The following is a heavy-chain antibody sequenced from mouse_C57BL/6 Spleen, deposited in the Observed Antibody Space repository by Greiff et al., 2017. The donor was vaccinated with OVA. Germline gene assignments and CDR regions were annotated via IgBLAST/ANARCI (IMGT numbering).Heavy chain of an antibody. Sequence: DVKLVESGGGLVKPGGSLKLSCAASGFTFSSYAMSWVRQTPEKRLEWVATISDGGSYTYYPDNVKGRFTITRDNAKNNLYLQMSHLKSEDTAMYYCARSYYGSSYWFAYWGQGTLVTVSA. CDR1: GFTFSSYA. D-gene: IGHD1-1*01. CDR2: ISDGGSYT. CDR3: ARSYYGSSYWFAY. V-gene: IGHV5-4*03. J-gene: IGHJ3*01.